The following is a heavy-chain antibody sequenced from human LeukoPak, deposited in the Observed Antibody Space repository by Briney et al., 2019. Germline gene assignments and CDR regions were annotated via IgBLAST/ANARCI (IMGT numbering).Heavy chain of an antibody. Sequence: SETLSLTCTVSGGSISSYYWSWIRQPPGKGLEWIGYTYYSGSTNYNPSLKSRVTISVDTSKNQFSLKLSSVTAADTAVYYCARDSFNWFDPWGQGTLVTVSS. CDR1: GGSISSYY. CDR2: TYYSGST. CDR3: ARDSFNWFDP. J-gene: IGHJ5*02. D-gene: IGHD3-16*01. V-gene: IGHV4-59*01.